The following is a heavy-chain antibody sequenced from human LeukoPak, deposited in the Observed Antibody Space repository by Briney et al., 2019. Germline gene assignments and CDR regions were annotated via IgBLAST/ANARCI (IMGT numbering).Heavy chain of an antibody. Sequence: ASVNVSCTASGYLFNYYAIHWVRQAPGQRLEWMGWIIAGNGNTKYSQKFQGRITITRDTPAATAYMELDSLRFNDTAVYYCARFGIQQQLDVWGQGTMVTVSS. V-gene: IGHV1-3*01. D-gene: IGHD1-1*01. J-gene: IGHJ4*02. CDR2: IIAGNGNT. CDR1: GYLFNYYA. CDR3: ARFGIQQQLDV.